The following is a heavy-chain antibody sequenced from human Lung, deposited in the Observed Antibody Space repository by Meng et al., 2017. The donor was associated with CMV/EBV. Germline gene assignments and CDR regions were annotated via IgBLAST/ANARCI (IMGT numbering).Heavy chain of an antibody. V-gene: IGHV4-34*01. CDR3: ASASSGWYNNWFDP. CDR1: GGSFSGYY. J-gene: IGHJ5*02. D-gene: IGHD6-19*01. Sequence: LXCAVYGGSFSGYYWSWIRQPPGKGLEWIGEINHSGSTNYNPSLKSRVTISVDTSKNQFSLKLSSVTAADTAVYYCASASSGWYNNWFDPWGQGTXVNGAS. CDR2: INHSGST.